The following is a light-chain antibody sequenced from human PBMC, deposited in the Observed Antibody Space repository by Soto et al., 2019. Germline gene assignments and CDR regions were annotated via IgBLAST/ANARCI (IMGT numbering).Light chain of an antibody. Sequence: DIQMTQSPSSLSASVGDGVTITCRASQSVGSLLNWFQQRPGIAPKLLIYAASTLQSGAPSRFSGSGAGTDFTLIISSLQPEDFATYYCQQSYSLPYTFGQGTKLEI. CDR3: QQSYSLPYT. V-gene: IGKV1-39*01. CDR1: QSVGSL. CDR2: AAS. J-gene: IGKJ2*01.